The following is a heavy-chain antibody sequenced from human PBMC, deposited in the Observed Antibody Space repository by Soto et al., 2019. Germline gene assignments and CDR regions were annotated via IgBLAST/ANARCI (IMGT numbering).Heavy chain of an antibody. V-gene: IGHV4-39*01. CDR3: ARHAPSFDY. Sequence: PSETLSLTCSVSGGYISSSGYYWGWIRQPPGKGLEWIGSIYYSGSTYYNPSLKSRVTISVDTSKNQFSLKLSSVTAADTAVYYCARHAPSFDYWGQGTLVTVSS. J-gene: IGHJ4*02. CDR1: GGYISSSGYY. CDR2: IYYSGST.